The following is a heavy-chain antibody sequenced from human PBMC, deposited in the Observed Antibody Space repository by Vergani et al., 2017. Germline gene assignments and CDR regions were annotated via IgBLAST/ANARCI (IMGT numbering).Heavy chain of an antibody. CDR2: IYYSGST. J-gene: IGHJ3*02. Sequence: VQLLESGGGLVQPGGSLRLSCAASGFTFSSYAMSWVRQAPGKGLEWIGYIYYSGSTNYNPSLKSRVTISVDTSKNQFSLKLSSVTAADTAVYYCASGMNSGGSYYGGDAFDIWGQGTMVTVSS. D-gene: IGHD1-26*01. V-gene: IGHV4-59*01. CDR3: ASGMNSGGSYYGGDAFDI. CDR1: GFTFSSYA.